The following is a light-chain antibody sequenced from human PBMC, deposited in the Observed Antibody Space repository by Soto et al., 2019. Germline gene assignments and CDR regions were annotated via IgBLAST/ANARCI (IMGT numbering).Light chain of an antibody. CDR2: GAS. V-gene: IGKV3-15*01. CDR3: QQYNNWLWT. CDR1: QSIRSN. J-gene: IGKJ1*01. Sequence: EIVMTQSPDTLSVSPGEGATLSCRVSQSIRSNLAWYQQRPGQAPRLLMYGASTRATGIPARFSGSGSGTEFTLTISSLQSEDFAVYYCQQYNNWLWTFGQGTKVDIK.